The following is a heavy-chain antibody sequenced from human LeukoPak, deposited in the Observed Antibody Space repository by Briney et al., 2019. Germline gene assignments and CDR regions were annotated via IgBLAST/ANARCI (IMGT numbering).Heavy chain of an antibody. CDR1: GFIFSSYV. V-gene: IGHV3-23*01. CDR2: IGTSGGDI. J-gene: IGHJ4*02. Sequence: GGSLRLSCAASGFIFSSYVMIWVRQAPGKGLEWVSIIGTSGGDIHYADSVKGRFSISRDNSKNTLSLQMNSLRVDDTSVYYCAREPNWGSGYWGQGTLVTVSS. D-gene: IGHD7-27*01. CDR3: AREPNWGSGY.